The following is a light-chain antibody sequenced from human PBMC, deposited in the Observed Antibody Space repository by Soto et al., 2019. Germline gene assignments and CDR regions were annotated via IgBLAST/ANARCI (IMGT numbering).Light chain of an antibody. Sequence: DIQMTQSPSTLSASVGDRVTITCGASQSISSFFAWYQQKPGKAPKLLIYDASSLESGVPSRFRGSGSGTELTLTISSLKPDDFETYYCQQYNSYPWTFGQGTKVDI. CDR3: QQYNSYPWT. V-gene: IGKV1-5*01. CDR1: QSISSF. CDR2: DAS. J-gene: IGKJ1*01.